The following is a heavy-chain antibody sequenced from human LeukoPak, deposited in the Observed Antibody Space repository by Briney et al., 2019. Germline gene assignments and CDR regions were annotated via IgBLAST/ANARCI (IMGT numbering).Heavy chain of an antibody. J-gene: IGHJ4*02. V-gene: IGHV1-2*06. CDR1: GYTFTGYY. CDR2: INPNSGGT. D-gene: IGHD2-15*01. Sequence: GASVKVSCKASGYTFTGYYMHWVRQAPGQGLEWMGRINPNSGGTNYAQKFQGRVTVTRDTSISTAYMELSRLRSDDTAVYYCARDLGLYGYCSGGSCYSEDYWGQGTLVTVSS. CDR3: ARDLGLYGYCSGGSCYSEDY.